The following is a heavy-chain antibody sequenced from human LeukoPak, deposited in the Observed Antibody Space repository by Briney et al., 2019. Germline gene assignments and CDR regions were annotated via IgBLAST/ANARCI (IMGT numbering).Heavy chain of an antibody. V-gene: IGHV4-34*01. Sequence: KTSETLSLTCAVYGGSFSGYYWSWIRQPPGKGLEWIGEINHSGSTNYNPSLKSRVTISVDTSTNQFSLNLSSVTAADTAVYYCARSANAFDIWGQGTMVTVSS. CDR2: INHSGST. J-gene: IGHJ3*02. CDR1: GGSFSGYY. CDR3: ARSANAFDI.